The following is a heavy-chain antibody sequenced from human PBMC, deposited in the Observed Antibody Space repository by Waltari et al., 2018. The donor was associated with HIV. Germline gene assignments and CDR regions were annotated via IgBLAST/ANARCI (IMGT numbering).Heavy chain of an antibody. V-gene: IGHV3-7*01. CDR1: GFTFSGFW. CDR2: VKGDGSEK. Sequence: EVQLVESGGGLVQPGGSLRLSCAGSGFTFSGFWMTWVRRTPGKGVDWVANVKGDGSEKYDVDSVKGRFTISRDNAKNFLYREMKRLRVEDTAVYYCAADLYGVYFDYWGQGTLVTVSS. J-gene: IGHJ4*02. D-gene: IGHD3-16*01. CDR3: AADLYGVYFDY.